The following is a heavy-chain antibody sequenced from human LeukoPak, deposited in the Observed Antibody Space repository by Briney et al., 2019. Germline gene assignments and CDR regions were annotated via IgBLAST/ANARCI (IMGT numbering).Heavy chain of an antibody. Sequence: GGSLRLSCAASGFTFTTSAMTWVRQAPGKGLEWVSYISDSGISTYYADSVKGRFTISRDNSKNTLHLQMTSLRAEDTAVYYCAKYITVTTNSYYYYMDVWGKGTTVTASS. V-gene: IGHV3-23*01. D-gene: IGHD4-11*01. CDR3: AKYITVTTNSYYYYMDV. CDR1: GFTFTTSA. CDR2: ISDSGIST. J-gene: IGHJ6*03.